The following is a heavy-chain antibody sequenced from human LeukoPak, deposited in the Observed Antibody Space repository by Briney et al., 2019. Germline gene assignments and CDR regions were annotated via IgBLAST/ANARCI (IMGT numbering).Heavy chain of an antibody. CDR2: IYFSGGT. CDR3: ARDRKYYYHMDV. D-gene: IGHD1-14*01. Sequence: SETLSLTCTVSGGSISSYYWSWIRQPPGKGLEWIGYIYFSGGTNYNPSLKSRVTISVDTSKNQFSLKMSSVTAADTAVYYCARDRKYYYHMDVWGKGTTVTVSS. V-gene: IGHV4-59*01. CDR1: GGSISSYY. J-gene: IGHJ6*03.